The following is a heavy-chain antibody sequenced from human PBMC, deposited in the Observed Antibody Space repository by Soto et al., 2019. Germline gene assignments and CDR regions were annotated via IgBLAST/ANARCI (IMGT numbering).Heavy chain of an antibody. V-gene: IGHV4-30-4*02. J-gene: IGHJ6*02. CDR1: GGSISSGDYY. CDR2: IYYSGST. D-gene: IGHD6-19*01. Sequence: SETLSLTCTVSGGSISSGDYYWSWIRQPPGKGLEWIGYIYYSGSTYYNPSLKSRVTISVDTSKNQFSLKLSSVTAADTAVYYCARGIEGWYQGRYYYGMDVWGQGTTVTVSS. CDR3: ARGIEGWYQGRYYYGMDV.